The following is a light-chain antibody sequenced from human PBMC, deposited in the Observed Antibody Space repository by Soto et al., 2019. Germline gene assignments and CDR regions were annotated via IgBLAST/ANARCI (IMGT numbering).Light chain of an antibody. J-gene: IGKJ5*01. V-gene: IGKV1-12*01. CDR2: AAS. Sequence: IQRTQCTACVSASVVDVVTITCRASQDISSWLAWYQQKPGKAPKLLIYAASSLQSGVPSRFSGSGSGPDFTFTFSSLQPEDFATYYCQQANRLPVNFGQGTRLEIK. CDR1: QDISSW. CDR3: QQANRLPVN.